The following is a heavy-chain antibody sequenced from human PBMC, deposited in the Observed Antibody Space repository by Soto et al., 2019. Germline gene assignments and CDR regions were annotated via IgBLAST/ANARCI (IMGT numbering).Heavy chain of an antibody. V-gene: IGHV3-23*01. CDR2: INGSDDSK. CDR3: AKVNPYPNWFDP. CDR1: GFIFNSYA. J-gene: IGHJ5*02. Sequence: GGSLRLSCVASGFIFNSYAMSWVRQAPGKGLEWVSGINGSDDSKHYAESVRGRFTIIRDNSKNTLLLQMNSLRVEDTAIYYCAKVNPYPNWFDPWGQGTLVTVSS.